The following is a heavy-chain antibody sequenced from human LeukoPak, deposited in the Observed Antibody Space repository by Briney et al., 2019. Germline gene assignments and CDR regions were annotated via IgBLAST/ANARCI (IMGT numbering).Heavy chain of an antibody. CDR1: GFTFSNYA. CDR3: AREGSRDFWSGPVYYFDY. D-gene: IGHD3-3*01. V-gene: IGHV4-59*01. J-gene: IGHJ4*02. Sequence: GSLRLSCAASGFTFSNYAMSWIRQPPGKGLEWIGYIHYSGSTYYNPSLTSRVTISVDTSKNQFSLRLSSVTAADTAVYYCAREGSRDFWSGPVYYFDYWGQGTLVTVSS. CDR2: IHYSGST.